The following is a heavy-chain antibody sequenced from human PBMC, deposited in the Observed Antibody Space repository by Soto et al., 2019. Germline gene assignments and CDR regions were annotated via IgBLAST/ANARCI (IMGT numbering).Heavy chain of an antibody. CDR1: GFTFSSYG. CDR2: ISYDGSNK. Sequence: GGSLRLSCAASGFTFSSYGMHWVRQAPGKGLEWVAVISYDGSNKYYADSVKGRFTISRDNSKNTLYLQMNSLRAEDTAVYYCAKNGPTDSSSWTYYFDYWGQGTLVTVSS. CDR3: AKNGPTDSSSWTYYFDY. J-gene: IGHJ4*02. V-gene: IGHV3-30*18. D-gene: IGHD6-13*01.